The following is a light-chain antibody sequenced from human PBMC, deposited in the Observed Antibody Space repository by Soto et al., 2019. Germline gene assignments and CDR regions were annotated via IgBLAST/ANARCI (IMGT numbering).Light chain of an antibody. Sequence: DIQLTQSPSSLSASVGDRVTITCRASQIISTWLAWYQQKSGEAPKLLIYRASNLVSGVTSRFSGSGSGTEFTLTISGLQPDDFSIYYGQHYETYSGTFGPGTNVDL. CDR1: QIISTW. V-gene: IGKV1-5*03. CDR2: RAS. J-gene: IGKJ3*01. CDR3: QHYETYSGT.